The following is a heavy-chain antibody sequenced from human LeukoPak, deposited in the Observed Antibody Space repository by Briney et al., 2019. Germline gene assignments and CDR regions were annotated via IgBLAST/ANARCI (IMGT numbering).Heavy chain of an antibody. D-gene: IGHD2-15*01. Sequence: ASVKVSCKASGYTFTGYYMHWVRQAPGQGLEWMGWINPNSGGTNYAQKFQGWVTMTRDTSISTAYMELSRLRSDDTAVYYCARGYCSGSSCAGAFDTWGQGTMVTVSS. CDR2: INPNSGGT. V-gene: IGHV1-2*04. CDR3: ARGYCSGSSCAGAFDT. CDR1: GYTFTGYY. J-gene: IGHJ3*02.